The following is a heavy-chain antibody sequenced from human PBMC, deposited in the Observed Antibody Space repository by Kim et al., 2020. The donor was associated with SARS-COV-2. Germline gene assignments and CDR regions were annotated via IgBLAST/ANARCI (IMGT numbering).Heavy chain of an antibody. D-gene: IGHD3-9*01. Sequence: ASVKVSCKASGYTFTNYAMHWVRQAPGQSLEWVGLINGGGDVTRNSQSFQGRVTITRDTSATTGYMELSSLRSEDTALYYCARGEGGPAGYILDFWGQGTLVTVSS. CDR1: GYTFTNYA. J-gene: IGHJ4*02. V-gene: IGHV1-3*01. CDR2: INGGGDVT. CDR3: ARGEGGPAGYILDF.